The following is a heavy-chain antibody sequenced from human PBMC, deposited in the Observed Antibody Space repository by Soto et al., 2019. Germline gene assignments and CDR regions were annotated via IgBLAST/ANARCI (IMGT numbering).Heavy chain of an antibody. CDR1: GFTFSSFA. Sequence: EVQLLESGGGLVQPGGSLRLSCAASGFTFSSFAMTWVRQAPGKGPEWVSAISGRGDNTFYGDSVKGRFTISRDNSKNTLYMQMSSLRAEDTAVYYCAKGGPYSRRWYWLPSYWGQGTRVTVSS. D-gene: IGHD6-13*01. V-gene: IGHV3-23*01. CDR3: AKGGPYSRRWYWLPSY. CDR2: ISGRGDNT. J-gene: IGHJ4*02.